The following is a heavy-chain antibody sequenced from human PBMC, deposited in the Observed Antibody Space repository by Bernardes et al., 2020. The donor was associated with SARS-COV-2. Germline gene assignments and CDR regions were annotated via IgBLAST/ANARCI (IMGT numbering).Heavy chain of an antibody. CDR3: ARILRDNGFGSGYYDL. D-gene: IGHD4-17*01. CDR2: ITASTTYI. Sequence: GGSLRLCCAVSGFNFSSYAMNWVRQAPGKGLQWVSSITASTTYIQYTDSVEGRFTVSRDNAKNSLYLEMTSLRPEATAIYYCARILRDNGFGSGYYDLWGRGTLVTVSS. V-gene: IGHV3-21*01. J-gene: IGHJ2*01. CDR1: GFNFSSYA.